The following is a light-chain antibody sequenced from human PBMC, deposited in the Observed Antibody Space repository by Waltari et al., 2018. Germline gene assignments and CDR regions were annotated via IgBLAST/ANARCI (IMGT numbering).Light chain of an antibody. CDR1: RSNIGSNY. CDR2: RNN. Sequence: QPVLTQPPSASGTPGQRVTISCSGSRSNIGSNYVYWYQQLPGTAPKLLIYRNNQRPSGVPDRFSGSKSVTSASLAISGLRSEDEADYYCAAWDDSLSGRVFGGGTKVTVL. CDR3: AAWDDSLSGRV. J-gene: IGLJ3*02. V-gene: IGLV1-47*01.